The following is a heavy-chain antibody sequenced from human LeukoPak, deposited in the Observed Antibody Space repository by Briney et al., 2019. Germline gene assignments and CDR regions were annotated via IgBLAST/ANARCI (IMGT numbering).Heavy chain of an antibody. D-gene: IGHD3-3*01. J-gene: IGHJ1*01. CDR1: GGSISSYY. V-gene: IGHV4-59*01. CDR2: IYYSGST. CDR3: ARDSLLDFWSGYPMFQH. Sequence: SETLSLTCTVSGGSISSYYWSWIRQPPGKGLEWIGYIYYSGSTNYNPSLKSRVTISVDTSKNQFSLKLSSVTAAGTAVYYCARDSLLDFWSGYPMFQHWGQGTLVTVSS.